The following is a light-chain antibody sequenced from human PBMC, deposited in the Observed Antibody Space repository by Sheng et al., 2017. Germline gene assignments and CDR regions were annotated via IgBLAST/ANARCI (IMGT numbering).Light chain of an antibody. Sequence: QSVLTQPPSVSGAPGQRVTISCTGTSSNIGTGYDVHWYQHLPGRAPKLLIFGNTHRPSGVPDCFSGSKSGTSASLAITGLQSEDEADYYCQSYDSSLSGSYVFGTGTKVTVL. J-gene: IGLJ1*01. CDR2: GNT. V-gene: IGLV1-40*01. CDR1: SSNIGTGYD. CDR3: QSYDSSLSGSYV.